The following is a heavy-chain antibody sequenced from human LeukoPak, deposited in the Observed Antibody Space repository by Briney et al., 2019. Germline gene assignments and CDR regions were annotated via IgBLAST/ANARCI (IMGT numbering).Heavy chain of an antibody. CDR2: IIPIFGTA. Sequence: ASVKVSCKASGGTFSSYAISWVRQAPGQGLEWMGGIIPIFGTANYAQKFQGRVTITTDESTSTAYMELSSLRSEDTAVYYCATLHSSGYNYYYYYYMDVWGKGTTVTVSS. J-gene: IGHJ6*03. CDR3: ATLHSSGYNYYYYYYMDV. D-gene: IGHD6-19*01. V-gene: IGHV1-69*05. CDR1: GGTFSSYA.